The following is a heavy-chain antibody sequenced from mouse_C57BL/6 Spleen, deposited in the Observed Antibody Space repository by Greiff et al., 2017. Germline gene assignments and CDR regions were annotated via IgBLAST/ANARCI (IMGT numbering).Heavy chain of an antibody. D-gene: IGHD2-5*01. Sequence: EVQLQESGPELVKPGASVKIPCKASGYTFTDYNMDWVKQSHGKSLEWIGDINPNNGGTIYNQKFKGKATLTVDESSSTAYMELRSLTSEDTAVYYCARRSNYPYYAMDYWGQGTSVTVSS. CDR1: GYTFTDYN. J-gene: IGHJ4*01. CDR2: INPNNGGT. V-gene: IGHV1-18*01. CDR3: ARRSNYPYYAMDY.